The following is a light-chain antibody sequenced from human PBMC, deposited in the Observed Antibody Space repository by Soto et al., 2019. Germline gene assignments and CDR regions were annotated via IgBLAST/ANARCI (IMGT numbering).Light chain of an antibody. CDR2: KTS. V-gene: IGKV1-5*03. CDR1: QSISIW. Sequence: DIHMTQSPATLSSSLGDRATITCRASQSISIWFAWYQQKPGKAPNLLIYKTSSLESGFPSRFSGSGSGTESTLTISSLQPDDVANYYYQRYSDYSWTFGEGTKVEIK. CDR3: QRYSDYSWT. J-gene: IGKJ1*01.